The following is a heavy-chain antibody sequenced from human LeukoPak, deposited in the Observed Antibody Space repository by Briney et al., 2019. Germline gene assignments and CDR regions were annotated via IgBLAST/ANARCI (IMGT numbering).Heavy chain of an antibody. J-gene: IGHJ4*02. CDR1: GFNFGDSV. D-gene: IGHD3-22*01. CDR2: ISGSGGST. Sequence: GGSLRLSCSASGFNFGDSVMSWVRQAPGKGLEWVSAISGSGGSTYYADSVKGRFTISRDNFKNTLYLQMNSLRAEDTAVYYCARERDYYDSSGYYSLAYYFDYWGQGTLVTVSS. V-gene: IGHV3-23*01. CDR3: ARERDYYDSSGYYSLAYYFDY.